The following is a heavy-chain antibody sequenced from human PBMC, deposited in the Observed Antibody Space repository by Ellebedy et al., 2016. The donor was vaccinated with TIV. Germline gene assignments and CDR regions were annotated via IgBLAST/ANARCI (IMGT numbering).Heavy chain of an antibody. CDR2: ISYDANNK. J-gene: IGHJ4*02. D-gene: IGHD4-23*01. CDR1: GFTFSSYD. V-gene: IGHV3-30*03. CDR3: ARDAAGNGGKLDY. Sequence: PGGSLRLSCAASGFTFSSYDMHWVRQAPGKGLEWVALISYDANNKYYADSVKGRFTISRDSSMNTLYLQMNSLRAEDTAVYYCARDAAGNGGKLDYWGQGALVTVSS.